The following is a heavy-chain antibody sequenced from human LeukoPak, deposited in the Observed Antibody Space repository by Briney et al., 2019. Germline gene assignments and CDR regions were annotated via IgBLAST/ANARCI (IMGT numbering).Heavy chain of an antibody. CDR3: ARVEVGAANRQWYGMDV. V-gene: IGHV4-59*01. J-gene: IGHJ6*02. CDR2: VDYHGNT. Sequence: PSETLSLTCTISGGSISSYYWSWIRQPPGKGLEWIGYVDYHGNTNYNPSLKSRVTISIDTSKSLFSLKLNSVTAADTAVYYCARVEVGAANRQWYGMDVWGQGTTVTVSS. CDR1: GGSISSYY. D-gene: IGHD2-15*01.